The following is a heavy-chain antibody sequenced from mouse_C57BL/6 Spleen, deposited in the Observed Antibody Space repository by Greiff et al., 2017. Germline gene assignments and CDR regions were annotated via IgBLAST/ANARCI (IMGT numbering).Heavy chain of an antibody. CDR2: IYPGSGNT. V-gene: IGHV1-66*01. Sequence: QVQLQQSGPELVKPGASVKISCKASGYSFTSYYIHWVKQRPGQGLEWIGWIYPGSGNTKYNEKFKGKATLTADTSSSTAYMQLSSLTSEDSAVYYCARDYDYDNYFDDWGQGTTLTVSS. CDR1: GYSFTSYY. J-gene: IGHJ2*01. CDR3: ARDYDYDNYFDD. D-gene: IGHD2-4*01.